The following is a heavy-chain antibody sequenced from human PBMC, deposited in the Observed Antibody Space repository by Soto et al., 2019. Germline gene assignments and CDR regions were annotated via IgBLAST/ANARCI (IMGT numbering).Heavy chain of an antibody. CDR3: ARGSALQDIVVVPAATDPAYYFDY. CDR1: GGSFSGYY. V-gene: IGHV4-34*01. CDR2: ISHSGST. Sequence: PSETLSLTCAVYGGSFSGYYWSWIRQPPGKGLEWIGEISHSGSTNYNPSLKSRVTISVDTSKNQFSLKLSSVTAADTAVYYCARGSALQDIVVVPAATDPAYYFDYWGQGTLVTVSS. J-gene: IGHJ4*02. D-gene: IGHD2-2*01.